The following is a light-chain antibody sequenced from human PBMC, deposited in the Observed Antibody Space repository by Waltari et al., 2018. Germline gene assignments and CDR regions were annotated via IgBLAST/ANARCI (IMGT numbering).Light chain of an antibody. J-gene: IGKJ1*01. V-gene: IGKV3-20*01. CDR1: QIVISDS. CDR3: QQYSGSPRT. Sequence: NVLTQSPGTLSLSPGEGAALSCRASQIVISDSLAWYQHKPGQAPRLPSYGASNRATGIPDRFSGSGSGAEFTLTISSLEAEDFAIYYCQQYSGSPRTFGQGTKVEIK. CDR2: GAS.